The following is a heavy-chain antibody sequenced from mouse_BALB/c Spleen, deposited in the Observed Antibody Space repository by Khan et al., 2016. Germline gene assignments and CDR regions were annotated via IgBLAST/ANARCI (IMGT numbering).Heavy chain of an antibody. Sequence: VQLKESGPGLVKPSQSLSLTCTVTGYSITSDYAWNWIRQFPGNKLEWMGYIRYSGSTSYNPSLKSRISITRDTSKNQFFLQLNSVTTEDTATYYCSSRNWDVDYWGQGTTLTVSS. V-gene: IGHV3-2*02. CDR1: GYSITSDYA. D-gene: IGHD4-1*02. CDR2: IRYSGST. CDR3: SSRNWDVDY. J-gene: IGHJ2*01.